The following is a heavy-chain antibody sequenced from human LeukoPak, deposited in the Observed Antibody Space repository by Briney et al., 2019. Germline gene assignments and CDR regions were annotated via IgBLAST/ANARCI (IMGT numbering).Heavy chain of an antibody. J-gene: IGHJ4*02. V-gene: IGHV3-23*01. D-gene: IGHD6-19*01. CDR3: ASDVDIAVAGTIGY. Sequence: GGSLRLSCAASGFTFSSYAMSWVRQAPGKGLEWVSAISGSGGSTYYADSVKGRFTISRDNSKNTLYLQMNSLRAEDTAVYYCASDVDIAVAGTIGYWGQGTLVTVSS. CDR1: GFTFSSYA. CDR2: ISGSGGST.